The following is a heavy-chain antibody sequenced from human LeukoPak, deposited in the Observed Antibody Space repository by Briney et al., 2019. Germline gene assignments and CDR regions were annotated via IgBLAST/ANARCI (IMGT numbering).Heavy chain of an antibody. V-gene: IGHV4-59*01. CDR1: AGSISSYF. D-gene: IGHD6-13*01. CDR3: ARAYSSSHYFDS. Sequence: AETLSLTCAVSAGSISSYFWSWIRQPPGKGLEWIGYIHYSGSTNYNPSLKSRVTISVDTSKNHFSLKLSSVTAADTAVYYCARAYSSSHYFDSWGQGTLVTVSS. CDR2: IHYSGST. J-gene: IGHJ4*02.